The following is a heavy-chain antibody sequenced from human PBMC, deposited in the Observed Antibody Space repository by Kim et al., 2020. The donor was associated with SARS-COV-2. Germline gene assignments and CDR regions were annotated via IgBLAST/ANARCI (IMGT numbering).Heavy chain of an antibody. V-gene: IGHV3-48*03. J-gene: IGHJ3*02. CDR1: GFTFSSYE. D-gene: IGHD2-2*01. CDR3: ARDRREVVPAAMSVWFGPPRAAFDI. Sequence: GGSLRLSCAASGFTFSSYEMNWVRQAPGKGLEWVSYISSSGSTIYYADSVKGRFTISRDNAKNSLYLQMNSLRAEDTAVYYCARDRREVVPAAMSVWFGPPRAAFDIWGQGTMVTVSS. CDR2: ISSSGSTI.